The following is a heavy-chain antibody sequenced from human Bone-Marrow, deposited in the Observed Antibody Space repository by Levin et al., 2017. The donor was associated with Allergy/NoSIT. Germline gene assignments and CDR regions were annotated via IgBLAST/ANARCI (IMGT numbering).Heavy chain of an antibody. V-gene: IGHV3-23*01. D-gene: IGHD4-17*01. Sequence: GGSLRLSCAASGFTFSNYVMNWVRQAPGKGLEWVSGISGTSGYTYYADSVKGRFTISRDNSKNTVHLQMNSLRADDTAIYYCAKDGGEYGDYVEYFDHWGQGTLVTVSS. CDR2: ISGTSGYT. CDR3: AKDGGEYGDYVEYFDH. J-gene: IGHJ4*02. CDR1: GFTFSNYV.